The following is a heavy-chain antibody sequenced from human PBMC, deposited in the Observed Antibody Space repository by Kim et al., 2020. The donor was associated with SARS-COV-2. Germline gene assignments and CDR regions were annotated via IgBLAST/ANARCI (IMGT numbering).Heavy chain of an antibody. Sequence: YNADSVTGRFTISRDNAKNSLYLQMSSLRAEDTAVYYCARDRYGDYAMDVWGQGTTVTVSS. J-gene: IGHJ6*02. D-gene: IGHD3-10*01. V-gene: IGHV3-21*01. CDR3: ARDRYGDYAMDV.